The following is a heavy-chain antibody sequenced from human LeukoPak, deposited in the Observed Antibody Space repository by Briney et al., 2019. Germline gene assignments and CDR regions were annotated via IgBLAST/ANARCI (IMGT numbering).Heavy chain of an antibody. CDR2: ISYDGSNK. J-gene: IGHJ4*02. D-gene: IGHD2-15*01. CDR3: ARVGNCSGGSCYFDY. V-gene: IGHV3-30-3*01. Sequence: GGSLRLSCAASGXTFGSYAMHWVRQAPGKGLEWVAVISYDGSNKYYADSVKGRFTISRDNSKNTLYLQMNSLRAEDTAVYYCARVGNCSGGSCYFDYWGQGTLVTVSS. CDR1: GXTFGSYA.